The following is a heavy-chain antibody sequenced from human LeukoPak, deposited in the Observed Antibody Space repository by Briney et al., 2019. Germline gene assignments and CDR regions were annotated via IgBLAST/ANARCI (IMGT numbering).Heavy chain of an antibody. V-gene: IGHV3-23*01. CDR2: ISGSGGST. D-gene: IGHD3-22*01. CDR3: ALGDSSGYYYAY. Sequence: GESLRLSCAASGFTFSSYAMSWVRQAPGKGLEWVSTISGSGGSTDYADSVKGRFTISRDNSKNTLYLQVNSMRAEDTAVYYCALGDSSGYYYAYWGQGTLVTVSS. CDR1: GFTFSSYA. J-gene: IGHJ4*02.